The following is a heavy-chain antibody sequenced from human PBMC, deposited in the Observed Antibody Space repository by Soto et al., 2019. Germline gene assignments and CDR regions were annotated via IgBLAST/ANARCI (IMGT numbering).Heavy chain of an antibody. D-gene: IGHD3-3*01. CDR2: ISGSGGST. V-gene: IGHV3-23*01. CDR3: AKDLTYYDFWSGIDY. CDR1: GFTFSSYA. J-gene: IGHJ4*02. Sequence: PGGSLRLSCAASGFTFSSYAMSWVRQAPGKGLEWVSAISGSGGSTYYADSVKGRFTISRDNSKNTLYLQMNSLRAEDTAVYYCAKDLTYYDFWSGIDYWGQGTLVTVSS.